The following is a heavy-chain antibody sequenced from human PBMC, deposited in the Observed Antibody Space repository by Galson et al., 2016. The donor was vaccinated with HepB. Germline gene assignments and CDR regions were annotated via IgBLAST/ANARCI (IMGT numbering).Heavy chain of an antibody. CDR1: GFTFSTYA. CDR3: VNRRYSSSWYDS. Sequence: SLRLSCAASGFTFSTYAMTWVRQAPGRGLEWVSAISGSATSTYYADSVRGRFTISRDNSKNTLYLQMNSLRAEDTAVYYCVNRRYSSSWYDSWGQGTLVTVSS. CDR2: ISGSATST. D-gene: IGHD2-2*01. V-gene: IGHV3-23*01. J-gene: IGHJ5*01.